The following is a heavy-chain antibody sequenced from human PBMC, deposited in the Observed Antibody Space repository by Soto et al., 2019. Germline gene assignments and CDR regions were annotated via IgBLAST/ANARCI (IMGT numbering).Heavy chain of an antibody. D-gene: IGHD6-19*01. CDR1: GYTLTSYL. CDR3: ARLVADYVDP. V-gene: IGHV5-51*01. J-gene: IGHJ5*02. CDR2: IYPGDSDT. Sequence: GGFLQNSCTGFGYTLTSYLIRWVRQMPGKGLEWMGIIYPGDSDTRYSPSFQGQVTISADKSISTAYLQWSSLKASDTAMYYCARLVADYVDPWGQGTLVTVSS.